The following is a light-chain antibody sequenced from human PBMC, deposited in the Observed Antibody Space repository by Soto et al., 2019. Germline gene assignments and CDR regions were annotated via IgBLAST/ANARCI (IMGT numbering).Light chain of an antibody. J-gene: IGLJ2*01. Sequence: QSVLTQPPSASGTPGQRVTISCSGSTSNIGSKTVSWYQQLPGAAPKLLIYDNIQRSSGIPDRFSGSKSGTSATLGITGLQTGDEADYYCATWDSSLRAVVFGGGTKLTVL. CDR1: TSNIGSKT. V-gene: IGLV1-51*01. CDR2: DNI. CDR3: ATWDSSLRAVV.